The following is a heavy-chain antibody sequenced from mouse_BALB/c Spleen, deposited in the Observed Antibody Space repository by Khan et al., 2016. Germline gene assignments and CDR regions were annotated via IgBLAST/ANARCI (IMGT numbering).Heavy chain of an antibody. D-gene: IGHD1-1*02. CDR1: GFDFSRYW. J-gene: IGHJ3*01. V-gene: IGHV4-1*02. Sequence: EVKLLESGGGLVQPGGSLKLSCAASGFDFSRYWMSWVRQAPGKGLEWIGEINPDSSTINYKTSLKDKLIISRDNAKNKLYMQMSKVRYEDTDLYYCASAGYCWYLAYWCHGTLVTVSA. CDR3: ASAGYCWYLAY. CDR2: INPDSSTI.